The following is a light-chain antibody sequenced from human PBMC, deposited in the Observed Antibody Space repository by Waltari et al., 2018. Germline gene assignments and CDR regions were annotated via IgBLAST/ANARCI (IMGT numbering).Light chain of an antibody. CDR2: RNN. CDR3: GTWDDSLNGPL. CDR1: SSNIGSNT. Sequence: QSLLTQAPSASGTPGKPVPIPCSGSSSNIGSNTVNWYQQLPGTAPQLLTYRNNQRPSGVPARFSGSKSGTSASLAISGLQSEDEADYYCGTWDDSLNGPLFGGGTKVTVL. J-gene: IGLJ2*01. V-gene: IGLV1-44*01.